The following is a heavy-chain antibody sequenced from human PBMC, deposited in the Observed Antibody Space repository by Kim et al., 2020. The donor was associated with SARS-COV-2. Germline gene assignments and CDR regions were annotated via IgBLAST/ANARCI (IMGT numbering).Heavy chain of an antibody. CDR3: ARVSLYWNTYYYYGMDV. CDR1: GYTFTSYY. J-gene: IGHJ6*02. D-gene: IGHD1-1*01. CDR2: INPSGGST. V-gene: IGHV1-46*01. Sequence: ASVKVSCKASGYTFTSYYMHWVRQAPGQGLEWMGIINPSGGSTSYAQKFQGRVTMTRDTSTSTVYMELSSLRSEDTAVYYCARVSLYWNTYYYYGMDVWGQGTTVTVSS.